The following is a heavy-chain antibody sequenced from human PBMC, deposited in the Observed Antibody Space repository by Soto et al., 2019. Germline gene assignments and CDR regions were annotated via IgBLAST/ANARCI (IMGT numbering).Heavy chain of an antibody. Sequence: GGSLRLSCAASGFTFSSYSLSWVRQAPGKGLEWVSSISGSSSYIYYADSVKGRFTSSRDNAKNSLYLQMNSLRAEDTAVYYCARDDYDFWSGLSYGMDVWGQVTTVTVSS. CDR2: ISGSSSYI. J-gene: IGHJ6*02. V-gene: IGHV3-21*01. CDR1: GFTFSSYS. D-gene: IGHD3-3*01. CDR3: ARDDYDFWSGLSYGMDV.